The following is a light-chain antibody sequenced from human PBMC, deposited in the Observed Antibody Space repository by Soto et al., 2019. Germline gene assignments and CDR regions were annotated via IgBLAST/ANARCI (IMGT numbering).Light chain of an antibody. V-gene: IGLV2-23*01. CDR3: CSNAGGSTYV. Sequence: QSALAQPASVSGSPGQSITISCTGTSSDVGSHKLVSWYQQYPGKAPKLIIFEASKRPSGVSNRFSGSKSGSTASLTISGLQAEEEADYYCCSNAGGSTYVFGTGTKVTV. CDR1: SSDVGSHKL. CDR2: EAS. J-gene: IGLJ1*01.